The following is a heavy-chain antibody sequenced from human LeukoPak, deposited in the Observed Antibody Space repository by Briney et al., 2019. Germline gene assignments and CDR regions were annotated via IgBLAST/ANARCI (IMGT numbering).Heavy chain of an antibody. CDR2: IRYDGSNK. D-gene: IGHD6-13*01. CDR3: AKIAAAGTELNY. CDR1: GFTFSSYA. Sequence: PGGSLRLSCAASGFTFSSYAMHWVRQAPGKGLEWVAFIRYDGSNKYYADSVKGRFTISRDNSKNTLYLQMNSLRAEDTAVYYCAKIAAAGTELNYWGQGTLVTVSS. J-gene: IGHJ4*02. V-gene: IGHV3-30*02.